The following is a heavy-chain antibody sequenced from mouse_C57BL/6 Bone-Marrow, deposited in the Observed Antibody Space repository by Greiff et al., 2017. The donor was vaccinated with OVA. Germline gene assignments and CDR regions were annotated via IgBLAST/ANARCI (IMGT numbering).Heavy chain of an antibody. CDR3: ARSADGYYPYVYAMDY. D-gene: IGHD2-3*01. V-gene: IGHV1-72*01. CDR2: IDPNSGGT. CDR1: GYTFTSYW. Sequence: VQLQQPGAELVKPGASVKLSCKASGYTFTSYWMHWVKQRPGRGLEWIGRIDPNSGGTKYNEKFKGKATLTVDKPSSTAYMQLSSLTSEDSAVYYCARSADGYYPYVYAMDYWGQGTSVTVSS. J-gene: IGHJ4*01.